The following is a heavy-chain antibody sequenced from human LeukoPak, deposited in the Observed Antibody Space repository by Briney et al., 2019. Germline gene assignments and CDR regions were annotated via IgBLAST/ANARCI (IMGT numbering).Heavy chain of an antibody. Sequence: GGSLRLSCAASGFIFDDYAMHWVRPAPGKGLEWVSLISWDGGSTYYADSVKGRFTISRDNSRNSLYLQVNSLRAEDAALYYCAKGISRGSGSYYKREMDYWGQGTLVTVSS. V-gene: IGHV3-43D*03. CDR1: GFIFDDYA. D-gene: IGHD3-10*01. CDR3: AKGISRGSGSYYKREMDY. CDR2: ISWDGGST. J-gene: IGHJ4*02.